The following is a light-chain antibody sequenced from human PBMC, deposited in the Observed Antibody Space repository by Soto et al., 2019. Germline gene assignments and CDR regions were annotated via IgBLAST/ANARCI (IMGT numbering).Light chain of an antibody. CDR3: SSYTSTSTHVV. CDR2: DVS. Sequence: QSVLTQPASVSGSPGQSITISCTGTSSDVGGYNYVSWYQQHPGKAPQLMIYDVSNRPSGVSNRFSGSKSGNTASLTISGLQAEDEADYYCSSYTSTSTHVVFGGGTQVTVL. J-gene: IGLJ2*01. V-gene: IGLV2-14*01. CDR1: SSDVGGYNY.